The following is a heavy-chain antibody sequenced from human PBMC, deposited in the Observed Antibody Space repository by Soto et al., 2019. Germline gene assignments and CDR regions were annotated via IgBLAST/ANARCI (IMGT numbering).Heavy chain of an antibody. CDR3: ARPGREPYDSSDYYSYFDY. CDR1: GYDFSTYW. V-gene: IGHV5-51*01. J-gene: IGHJ4*02. CDR2: IYPDDSITKYDSNT. Sequence: PGESLKISCKSSGYDFSTYWIGWVRQMPGKGLEWVAIIYPDDSITKYDSNTRYSPSFQGQVTISVDRSISTAYLQWSSLKASDTAIYYCARPGREPYDSSDYYSYFDYWGQGTPVTVSS. D-gene: IGHD3-22*01.